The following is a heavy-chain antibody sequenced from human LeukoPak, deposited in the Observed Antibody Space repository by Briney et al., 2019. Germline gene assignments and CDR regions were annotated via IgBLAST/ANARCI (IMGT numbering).Heavy chain of an antibody. CDR3: ARGSGSYYYFDY. CDR2: ISSNGGST. D-gene: IGHD1-26*01. V-gene: IGHV3-64*02. CDR1: GFTFSSAW. Sequence: GGSLRLSCTASGFTFSSAWMHWVRQAPGKGLEYLSAISSNGGSTYYADSVKGRFTISRDNSKNTLYLQMGSLRAEDMAVYYCARGSGSYYYFDYWGQGTLVTVSS. J-gene: IGHJ4*02.